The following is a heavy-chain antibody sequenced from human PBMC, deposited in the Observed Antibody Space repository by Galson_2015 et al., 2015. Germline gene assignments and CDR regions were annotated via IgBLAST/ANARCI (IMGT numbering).Heavy chain of an antibody. Sequence: SLRLSCAASGFRFGDFAMSWFRQAPGKGLEWVGFIRSKAYGGTTEYAASVNGRFTISRDDSKSIAYLRMNSLKIEDTAVYYCTRDNRRDDYTYNYWGQGTLVTVSS. CDR3: TRDNRRDDYTYNY. V-gene: IGHV3-49*03. J-gene: IGHJ4*02. CDR1: GFRFGDFA. D-gene: IGHD5-24*01. CDR2: IRSKAYGGTT.